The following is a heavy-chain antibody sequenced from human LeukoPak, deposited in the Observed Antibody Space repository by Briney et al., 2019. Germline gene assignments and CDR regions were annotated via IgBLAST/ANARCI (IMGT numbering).Heavy chain of an antibody. V-gene: IGHV3-11*01. Sequence: GGSLRLSCAASGFTFSDYYMSWIRQAPGKGLEWVSYISSSGSTIYYADSVKGRFTISRDNAKNSQYLQMNSLRAEDAAVYYCARDLDEYCSSTSCHPSYYYYYMDVWGKGTTVTVSS. D-gene: IGHD2-2*01. J-gene: IGHJ6*03. CDR3: ARDLDEYCSSTSCHPSYYYYYMDV. CDR2: ISSSGSTI. CDR1: GFTFSDYY.